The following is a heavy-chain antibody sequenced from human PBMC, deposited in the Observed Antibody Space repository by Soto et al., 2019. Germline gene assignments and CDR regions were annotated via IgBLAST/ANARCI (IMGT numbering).Heavy chain of an antibody. CDR3: ARLITTTANDY. J-gene: IGHJ4*02. D-gene: IGHD3-22*01. V-gene: IGHV4-59*08. CDR1: GGSISSYY. Sequence: SGTLSLTCTFSGGSISSYYWSWIRQPPGKGLEWIGYIYYSGSTNYNPSLKSRVTISVDTSKNQFSLKLSSVTAADTAVYYCARLITTTANDYWGQGTLVTVSS. CDR2: IYYSGST.